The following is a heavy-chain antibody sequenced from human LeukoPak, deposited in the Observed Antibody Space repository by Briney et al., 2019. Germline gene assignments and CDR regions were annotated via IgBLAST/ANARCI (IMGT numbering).Heavy chain of an antibody. D-gene: IGHD3-22*01. Sequence: SVKVSCKASGGTFSSYAISWVRQAPGQGLEWMGGIIPIFGTANYAQKFQGRVTITADESTSTAYMELSSLRSEDTAVYYCARDLSYYYDSSGYPSYYYYYMDVWGKGTTVTVSS. J-gene: IGHJ6*03. CDR1: GGTFSSYA. V-gene: IGHV1-69*13. CDR3: ARDLSYYYDSSGYPSYYYYYMDV. CDR2: IIPIFGTA.